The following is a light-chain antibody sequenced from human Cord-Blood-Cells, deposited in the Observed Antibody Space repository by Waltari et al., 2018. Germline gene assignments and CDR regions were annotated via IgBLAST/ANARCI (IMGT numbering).Light chain of an antibody. CDR3: SSYTSSSTWV. Sequence: QSALTQPASVSGSPGQSITLPCTGTSSYVGGYNYVSWYQQHPGKAPKRMIYDVSNRPSGVSNRFSGSKSRNTASLTISGLQAEDEADYYCSSYTSSSTWVFGGGTKLTVL. J-gene: IGLJ3*02. V-gene: IGLV2-14*01. CDR1: SSYVGGYNY. CDR2: DVS.